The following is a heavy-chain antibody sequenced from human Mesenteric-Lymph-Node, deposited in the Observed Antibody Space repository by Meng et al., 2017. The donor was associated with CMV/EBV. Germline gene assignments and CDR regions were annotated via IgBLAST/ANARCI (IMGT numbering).Heavy chain of an antibody. D-gene: IGHD4/OR15-4a*01. V-gene: IGHV1-18*01. Sequence: ASAKVSCKPSGYSFSSYGMSWLRQAPGQGLEWMGWVSGYNGNTNYAQKSQGRITMTTDTSTATAYMELRSLRYDDTAVYYCARDRPLTISAGVPFDYWGQGTLVTVSS. J-gene: IGHJ4*01. CDR2: VSGYNGNT. CDR3: ARDRPLTISAGVPFDY. CDR1: GYSFSSYG.